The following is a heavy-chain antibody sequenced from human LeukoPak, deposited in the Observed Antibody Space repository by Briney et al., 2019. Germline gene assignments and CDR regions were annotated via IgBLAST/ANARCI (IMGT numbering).Heavy chain of an antibody. CDR3: ARGPSPVLRYSDY. V-gene: IGHV4-34*01. CDR1: GGSFSGYY. CDR2: INHSGST. J-gene: IGHJ4*02. D-gene: IGHD3-9*01. Sequence: SETLSLTCAVYGGSFSGYYWSWIRQPPGKGLEWIGEINHSGSTNYNPSLKSRVTISVDTSKNQFSLKLSSVTAADTAVYYCARGPSPVLRYSDYWGLGTLVTVSS.